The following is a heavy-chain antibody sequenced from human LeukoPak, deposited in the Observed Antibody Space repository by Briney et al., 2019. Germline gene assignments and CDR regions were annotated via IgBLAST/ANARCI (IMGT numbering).Heavy chain of an antibody. D-gene: IGHD3-9*01. Sequence: SETLSLTCTVSGGSISNYYWSWIRQPPGEGLEWIGYIYYSGSTNYNPSLKSRVTISVDTSKNQFSLNLSSVTAADTAVYYCARETPGGWLSIDYWGQGTLVTVSS. CDR3: ARETPGGWLSIDY. CDR1: GGSISNYY. V-gene: IGHV4-59*01. CDR2: IYYSGST. J-gene: IGHJ4*02.